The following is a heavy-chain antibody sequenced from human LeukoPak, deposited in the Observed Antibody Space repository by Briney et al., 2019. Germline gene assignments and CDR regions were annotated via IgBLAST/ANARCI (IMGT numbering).Heavy chain of an antibody. J-gene: IGHJ4*02. V-gene: IGHV3-30*18. CDR3: AKDTLRYCSGGSCYEPFDY. Sequence: PGRSLRLSCAASGFTFSSYGMHWVRQAPGKGLEWVAVISYGGSNKYYADSVKGRFTISRDNSKNTLYLQMNSLRAEDTAVYYCAKDTLRYCSGGSCYEPFDYWGQGTLVTVSS. D-gene: IGHD2-15*01. CDR2: ISYGGSNK. CDR1: GFTFSSYG.